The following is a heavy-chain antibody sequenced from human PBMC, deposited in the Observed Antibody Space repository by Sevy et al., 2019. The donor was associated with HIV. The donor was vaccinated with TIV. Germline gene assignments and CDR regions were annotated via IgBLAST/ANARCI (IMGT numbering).Heavy chain of an antibody. CDR3: SRMTTNCCAFDM. D-gene: IGHD4-17*01. J-gene: IGHJ3*02. CDR1: GFTLSSYW. Sequence: GGSLRLSCAASGFTLSSYWMHWVRQAPGKGPVWVARINNDGRITTYGGSVKGRFTISRDNAKNTLYLQMNSLRAEDSAVYYWSRMTTNCCAFDMWGQGTTVTVSS. V-gene: IGHV3-74*01. CDR2: INNDGRIT.